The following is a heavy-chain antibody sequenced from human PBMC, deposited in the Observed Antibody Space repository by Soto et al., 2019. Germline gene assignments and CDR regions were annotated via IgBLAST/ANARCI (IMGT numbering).Heavy chain of an antibody. D-gene: IGHD3-3*01. J-gene: IGHJ4*02. CDR1: GFTFSNYW. CDR3: ARGLFLDY. CDR2: INEDESNT. V-gene: IGHV3-74*01. Sequence: EVQLVESGGGLVQPGGSLRLSCATSGFTFSNYWMHWVRQAPGKGPVWVSRINEDESNTNYADSVKGRFTISRDNAKNTLYLQINSLTAADTAVYYCARGLFLDYWGQGTRVTVSS.